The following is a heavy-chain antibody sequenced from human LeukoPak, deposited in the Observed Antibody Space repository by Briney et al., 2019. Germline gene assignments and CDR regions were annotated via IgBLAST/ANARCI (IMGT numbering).Heavy chain of an antibody. CDR1: GFTFSSYG. CDR3: ARVWTGRYCSGGNCYRLYYFDY. J-gene: IGHJ4*02. V-gene: IGHV3-30*03. Sequence: PGGSLRLSCAASGFTFSSYGMHWVRQAPGKGLEWVAVISHDGSNKYYADSVKGRFTISRDNSKNTLYLQMNSLRAEDTAVYYCARVWTGRYCSGGNCYRLYYFDYWGQGTLVTVSS. D-gene: IGHD2-15*01. CDR2: ISHDGSNK.